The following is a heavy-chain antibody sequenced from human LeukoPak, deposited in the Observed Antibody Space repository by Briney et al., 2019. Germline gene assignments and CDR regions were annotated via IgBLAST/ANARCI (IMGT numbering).Heavy chain of an antibody. V-gene: IGHV4-59*12. CDR2: IYYSGST. CDR1: GDSISSYY. CDR3: ARSPTRYYFDY. Sequence: PSETLSLTCTVSGDSISSYYWSWIRQPPGKGLEWIGYIYYSGSTNYNPSLKSRVTISVDTSKNQFSLKLSSVTAADTAVYYCARSPTRYYFDYWGQGTLVTVSS. J-gene: IGHJ4*02.